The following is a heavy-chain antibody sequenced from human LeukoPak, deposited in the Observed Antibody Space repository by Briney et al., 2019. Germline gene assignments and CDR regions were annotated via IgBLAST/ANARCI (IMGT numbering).Heavy chain of an antibody. CDR3: ARGRIAVADLCY. Sequence: SETLSLTCAVSGYSISSGYYWGWVRQPLGKGLEWIGSMYHSGSTYHNPSLKSRVTISVDTSKNQFSLKLSSVTAADTAVYYCARGRIAVADLCYWGQGTLVTVSS. D-gene: IGHD6-19*01. V-gene: IGHV4-38-2*01. J-gene: IGHJ4*02. CDR1: GYSISSGYY. CDR2: MYHSGST.